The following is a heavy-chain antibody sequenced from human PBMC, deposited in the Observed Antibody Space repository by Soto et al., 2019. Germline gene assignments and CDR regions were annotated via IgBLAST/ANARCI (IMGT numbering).Heavy chain of an antibody. V-gene: IGHV4-39*01. CDR1: GGSISSSSYY. CDR3: ARLDFGGAIDY. Sequence: KPSETLSLTCTVSGGSISSSSYYWGWIRQPPGKGLEWIGSIYYSGSTYYNPSLKSRVTISVDTSKNQFSLKLSSVTAADTAVYYCARLDFGGAIDYWGQGTLVTVSS. J-gene: IGHJ4*02. D-gene: IGHD3-3*01. CDR2: IYYSGST.